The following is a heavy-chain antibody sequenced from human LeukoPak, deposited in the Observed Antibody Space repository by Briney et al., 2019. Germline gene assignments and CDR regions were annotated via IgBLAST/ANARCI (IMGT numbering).Heavy chain of an antibody. J-gene: IGHJ4*02. CDR1: GRSFSGYY. V-gene: IGHV4-34*01. CDR3: ARVGDSYGYGGHYDY. CDR2: INHSGST. D-gene: IGHD5-18*01. Sequence: SETLSLTCAVYGRSFSGYYWSWIRQPPGKGLEWIGEINHSGSTNYNPSLKSRVTISVDTSKNQFSLKLSSVTAADTAVYYCARVGDSYGYGGHYDYWGQGTLVTVSS.